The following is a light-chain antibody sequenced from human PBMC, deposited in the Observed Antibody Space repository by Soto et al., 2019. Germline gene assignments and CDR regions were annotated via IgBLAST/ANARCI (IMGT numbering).Light chain of an antibody. CDR2: GAS. Sequence: EIVLTQSPGTLSLSPGERATLSCRASQSVSSSYLAWYQQKPGRAPSPLIYGASSRAIGIPDRFSGSGSGTDFTLTISRLEPEDFAVYYCQQYGSSPWTFGQGTKVEIK. CDR3: QQYGSSPWT. V-gene: IGKV3-20*01. J-gene: IGKJ1*01. CDR1: QSVSSSY.